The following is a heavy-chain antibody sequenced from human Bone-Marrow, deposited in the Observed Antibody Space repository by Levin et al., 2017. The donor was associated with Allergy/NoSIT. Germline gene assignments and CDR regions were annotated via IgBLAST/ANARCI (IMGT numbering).Heavy chain of an antibody. J-gene: IGHJ5*02. CDR1: GYTFTGYY. V-gene: IGHV1-2*06. Sequence: GASVKVSCKASGYTFTGYYMHWVRQAPGQGLEWMGRINPNSGGTNYAQKFQGRVTMTRDTSISTAYMELSRLRSDDTAVYYCARLRLVGGLRKWKNWFDPWGQGTLVTVSS. CDR3: ARLRLVGGLRKWKNWFDP. D-gene: IGHD5-12*01. CDR2: INPNSGGT.